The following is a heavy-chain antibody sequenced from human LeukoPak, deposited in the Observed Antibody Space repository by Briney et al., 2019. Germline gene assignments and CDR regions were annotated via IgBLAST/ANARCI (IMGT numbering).Heavy chain of an antibody. J-gene: IGHJ3*02. D-gene: IGHD3-22*01. Sequence: TGGSLRLSCAASGFTFLSYSMNWVRQAPGKGLEWVSSISSTSSSYIYYADSVKGRFTISRDNAKNSLYLQMNSLRAEDTAVYYYYGFGAFDIWGQGTMVTVSS. V-gene: IGHV3-21*01. CDR1: GFTFLSYS. CDR3: YGFGAFDI. CDR2: ISSTSSSYI.